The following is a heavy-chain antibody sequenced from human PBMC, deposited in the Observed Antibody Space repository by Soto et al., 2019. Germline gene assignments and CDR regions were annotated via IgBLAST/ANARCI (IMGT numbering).Heavy chain of an antibody. D-gene: IGHD3-22*01. J-gene: IGHJ5*02. CDR2: INHSGST. Sequence: SGTLSLTCAFSGGSFFGFYWIWVRQSPGKGVEWIGEINHSGSTNYNPSLKSRVTISVDTSKNQFSLKLSSVTAADTAVYYCARYRKTYYYDSSGRNWFDPWGQGTLVTVSS. CDR3: ARYRKTYYYDSSGRNWFDP. V-gene: IGHV4-34*01. CDR1: GGSFFGFY.